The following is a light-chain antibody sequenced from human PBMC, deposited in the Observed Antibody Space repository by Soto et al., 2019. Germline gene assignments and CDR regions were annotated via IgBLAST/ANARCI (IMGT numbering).Light chain of an antibody. CDR1: SSDVGGYNY. J-gene: IGLJ2*01. CDR3: CSYAGTYTL. V-gene: IGLV2-11*01. CDR2: DVS. Sequence: QSVLTQPRSVSGSPGQSVTTSCTGTSSDVGGYNYVSWYQQHPGKAPKLMIYDVSKRPSGVPDRFSGSKSGNTASLTISGLQAEDEADYYCCSYAGTYTLFGGGTKLTVL.